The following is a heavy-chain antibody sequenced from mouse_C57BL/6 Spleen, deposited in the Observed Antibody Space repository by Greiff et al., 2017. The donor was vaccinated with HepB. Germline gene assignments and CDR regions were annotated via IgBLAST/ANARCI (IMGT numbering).Heavy chain of an antibody. D-gene: IGHD1-1*01. J-gene: IGHJ1*03. CDR1: GFTFSNYW. V-gene: IGHV6-3*01. CDR2: IRLKSDNYAT. CDR3: TLITTVVAKDWYFDV. Sequence: EVQVVESGGGLVQPGGSMKLSCVASGFTFSNYWMNWVRQSPEKGLEWVAQIRLKSDNYATHYAESVKGRFTISRDDSKSSVYLQMNNLRAEDTGIYYCTLITTVVAKDWYFDVWGTGTTVTVSS.